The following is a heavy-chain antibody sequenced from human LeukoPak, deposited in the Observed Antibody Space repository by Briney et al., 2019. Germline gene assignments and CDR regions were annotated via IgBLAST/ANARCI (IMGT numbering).Heavy chain of an antibody. V-gene: IGHV1-18*01. D-gene: IGHD3-16*01. CDR1: GYTFTSYG. Sequence: ASVKVSCKASGYTFTSYGISWVRQAPGQGLEWMGWISAYNGNTNYAQKLQGRVTMTTDTSTSTAYMELRSLRSDDTAVYYCARDSAWVSWGYVCGYSHYYGMDVWGQGTTVTVSS. CDR2: ISAYNGNT. J-gene: IGHJ6*02. CDR3: ARDSAWVSWGYVCGYSHYYGMDV.